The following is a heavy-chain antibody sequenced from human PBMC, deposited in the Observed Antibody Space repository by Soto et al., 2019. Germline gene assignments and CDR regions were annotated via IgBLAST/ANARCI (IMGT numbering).Heavy chain of an antibody. CDR1: GFTFSSYG. V-gene: IGHV3-30*18. D-gene: IGHD1-26*01. CDR3: ANESSWDSGSYLHPRDY. CDR2: ISYDGSNK. Sequence: QVQLVESGGGVVQPGRSLRLSCAASGFTFSSYGMHWVRQAPGKGLEWVAVISYDGSNKYYADSVKGRFTSSRDNSKNSLELQMNSRRAEDTAVYYCANESSWDSGSYLHPRDYWGQGTLVTVSS. J-gene: IGHJ4*02.